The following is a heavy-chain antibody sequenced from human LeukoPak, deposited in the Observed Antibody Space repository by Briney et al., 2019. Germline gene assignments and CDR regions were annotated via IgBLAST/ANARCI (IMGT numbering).Heavy chain of an antibody. J-gene: IGHJ4*02. V-gene: IGHV4-4*07. CDR3: ARGMAMQGTFDY. Sequence: PSQTLSLTSTVSGGSIGSYYWSWIRQPAGKGLEWVGRIYTSGTANYNPSLKSRVTMSMDTSKNQFSLELSSVTAADTAVYYCARGMAMQGTFDYWGQGTLVTVSS. D-gene: IGHD5-24*01. CDR2: IYTSGTA. CDR1: GGSIGSYY.